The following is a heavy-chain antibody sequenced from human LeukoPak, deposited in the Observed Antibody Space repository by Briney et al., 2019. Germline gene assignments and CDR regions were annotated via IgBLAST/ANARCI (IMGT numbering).Heavy chain of an antibody. J-gene: IGHJ6*03. CDR3: ARDSWMTTVTTDYYYDSMDV. Sequence: QPGGSLRLSCAASGVTFSSYGMHWVRQAPGKGLERVAVIPYDGSNKYYADSVKGRFTISRDTSKNTLYLQMNSLRAEDTAVYYCARDSWMTTVTTDYYYDSMDVWGKGNTVTVSS. V-gene: IGHV3-30*03. D-gene: IGHD4-11*01. CDR1: GVTFSSYG. CDR2: IPYDGSNK.